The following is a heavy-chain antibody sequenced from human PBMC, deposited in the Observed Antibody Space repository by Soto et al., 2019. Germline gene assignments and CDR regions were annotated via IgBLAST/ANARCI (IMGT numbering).Heavy chain of an antibody. V-gene: IGHV4-34*01. CDR2: INHSGST. CDR1: GGSFSGYY. D-gene: IGHD6-6*01. CDR3: ARGVVHFSSIAARRTWFDP. J-gene: IGHJ5*02. Sequence: SETLSLTCAVYGGSFSGYYWSWIRQPPGKGLEWIGEINHSGSTNYNPSLKSRVTISVDTSKNQFSLKLSSVTAADTAVYYCARGVVHFSSIAARRTWFDPWGQGTLVTVSS.